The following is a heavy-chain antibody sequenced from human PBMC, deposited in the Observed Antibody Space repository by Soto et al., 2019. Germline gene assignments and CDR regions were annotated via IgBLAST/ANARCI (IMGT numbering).Heavy chain of an antibody. V-gene: IGHV5-51*01. J-gene: IGHJ6*02. CDR3: ARLPYGDPVDYYYYGMDV. Sequence: GESLKISCKGSGYSFTSYWIGWVRQMPGKGLEWMGIIYPGDSDTRYSPSFQGQVTISADKSISTAYLQWSSLKASDTAMYYCARLPYGDPVDYYYYGMDVWGQGTTVTVSS. CDR1: GYSFTSYW. D-gene: IGHD4-17*01. CDR2: IYPGDSDT.